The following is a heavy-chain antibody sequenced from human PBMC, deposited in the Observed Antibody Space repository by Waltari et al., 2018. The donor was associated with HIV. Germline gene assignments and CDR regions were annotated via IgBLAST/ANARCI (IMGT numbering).Heavy chain of an antibody. CDR2: INASGGT. CDR3: ARETSGPTWRLFDS. D-gene: IGHD1-26*01. CDR1: GGSINNYY. Sequence: QVQLQESGPGLVKPSETLSLTCIVSGGSINNYYWNWIRKPAGKGLEWLGRINASGGTNYNPSLKSRVTMSVDTSKNQFSLKLTSVTAADTAVYFCARETSGPTWRLFDSWGQGTLVTVSS. J-gene: IGHJ4*02. V-gene: IGHV4-4*07.